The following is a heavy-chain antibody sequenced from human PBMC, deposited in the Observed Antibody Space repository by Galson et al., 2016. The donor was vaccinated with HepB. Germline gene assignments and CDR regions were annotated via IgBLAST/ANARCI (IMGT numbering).Heavy chain of an antibody. CDR1: GDNFTTYS. CDR3: ASARRRITIFGVVDRELDY. CDR2: INPSGSSS. D-gene: IGHD3-3*01. Sequence: SVKVSCKASGDNFTTYSIHWVRQAPGQGLEWLGIINPSGSSSSYAQKLQGRITMTRDTSTSTVDMELSSLRSEDTAVYYCASARRRITIFGVVDRELDYWGQGTLVTVSA. J-gene: IGHJ4*02. V-gene: IGHV1-46*01.